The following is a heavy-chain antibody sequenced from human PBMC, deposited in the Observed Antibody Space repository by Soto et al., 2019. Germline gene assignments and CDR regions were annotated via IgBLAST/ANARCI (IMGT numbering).Heavy chain of an antibody. CDR2: INHSGST. D-gene: IGHD3-22*01. J-gene: IGHJ4*02. V-gene: IGHV4-34*01. CDR1: GGSFSGYY. Sequence: SETLSLTCAVYGGSFSGYYWSWIRQPPGKGLEWIGEINHSGSTNYNPSLKSRVTISVDTSKNQFSLKLSSVTAADTAVYYCARRYYYDSSGYPTRWDYFDYWGQGTLVTVSS. CDR3: ARRYYYDSSGYPTRWDYFDY.